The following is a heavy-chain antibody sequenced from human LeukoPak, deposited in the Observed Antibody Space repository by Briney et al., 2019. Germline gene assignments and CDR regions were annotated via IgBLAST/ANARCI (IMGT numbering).Heavy chain of an antibody. CDR3: AKVGLRSDY. D-gene: IGHD5-12*01. Sequence: PGGSLRLSCAASGLTFDDYAMHWVRQAPGKGLEWVSGISWNSGSIGYADSVKGRFTISRDNAKNSLYLQMNSLRAEDTALYYCAKVGLRSDYWGQGTLVTVSS. V-gene: IGHV3-9*01. CDR1: GLTFDDYA. J-gene: IGHJ4*02. CDR2: ISWNSGSI.